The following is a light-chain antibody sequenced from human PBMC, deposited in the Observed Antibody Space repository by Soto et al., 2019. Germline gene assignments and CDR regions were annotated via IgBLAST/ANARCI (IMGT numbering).Light chain of an antibody. V-gene: IGKV3-11*01. CDR1: QSVVTY. J-gene: IGKJ4*01. CDR2: DAS. Sequence: IVMTQSPATLSLSPGERATLSCRASQSVVTYLAWYQHKPGQAPRLLIYDASNRATGIPARFSGSGSGTDFTLSISSLEPEDFAVYYCQQRSTWPLTFGGGTKVDIK. CDR3: QQRSTWPLT.